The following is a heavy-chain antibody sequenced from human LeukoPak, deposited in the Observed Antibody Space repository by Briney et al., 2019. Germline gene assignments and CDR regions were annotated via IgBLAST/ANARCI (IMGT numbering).Heavy chain of an antibody. CDR1: GFTFSNYA. D-gene: IGHD4-17*01. CDR2: VSGGGSST. CDR3: ARSPSTVTTTPHFDY. J-gene: IGHJ4*02. V-gene: IGHV3-23*01. Sequence: PGGSLRLSCVASGFTFSNYAMNWVRQTPGKGLEWVSGVSGGGSSTYYADSVKGRFTISRDNSKNTLYLQMNSLRAEDTAVYYCARSPSTVTTTPHFDYWGQGTLVTVSS.